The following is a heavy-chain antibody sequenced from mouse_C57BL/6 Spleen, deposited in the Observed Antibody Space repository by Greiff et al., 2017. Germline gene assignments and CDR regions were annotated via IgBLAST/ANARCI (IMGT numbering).Heavy chain of an antibody. CDR2: ISSGGSYT. D-gene: IGHD2-4*01. CDR1: GFTFSSYG. J-gene: IGHJ3*01. V-gene: IGHV5-6*01. Sequence: VQLQQSGGDLVKPGGSLKLSCAASGFTFSSYGMSWVRQTPDKRLEWVATISSGGSYTYYPDSVKGRFTISRDNAKNTLYLQMSSLKSEDTAMYYCARRGIYYDYDDGFAYWGQGTLVTVSA. CDR3: ARRGIYYDYDDGFAY.